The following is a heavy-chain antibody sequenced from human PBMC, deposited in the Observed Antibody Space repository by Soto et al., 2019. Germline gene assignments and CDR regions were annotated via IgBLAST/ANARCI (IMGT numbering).Heavy chain of an antibody. Sequence: QVQLVQSGAEVKKPGSSVKVSCKASGGTFSSYAISWVRQAPGQGLEWMGGIIPIFGTANYAQKLQGRVTMTTDTSTSTAYMELRSLRSDDTAVYYCARAPYDSSGYYSEGWVDYWGQGTLVTVSS. D-gene: IGHD3-22*01. CDR3: ARAPYDSSGYYSEGWVDY. J-gene: IGHJ4*02. V-gene: IGHV1-69*06. CDR1: GGTFSSYA. CDR2: IIPIFGTA.